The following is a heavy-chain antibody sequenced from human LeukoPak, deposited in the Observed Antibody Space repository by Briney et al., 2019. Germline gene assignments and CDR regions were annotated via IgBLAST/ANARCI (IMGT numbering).Heavy chain of an antibody. J-gene: IGHJ4*02. CDR2: IKNDGSTA. D-gene: IGHD2/OR15-2a*01. CDR3: ARDPFFGHADLEQ. Sequence: QPGGSLRLSCTASGCTFSNYWMHWVRQAPGKGLVWVSRIKNDGSTAAYADSVQGRFTISRDNAKNTLYLQMNSLTAEDTALYYCARDPFFGHADLEQWGRGTLVTVSS. V-gene: IGHV3-74*01. CDR1: GCTFSNYW.